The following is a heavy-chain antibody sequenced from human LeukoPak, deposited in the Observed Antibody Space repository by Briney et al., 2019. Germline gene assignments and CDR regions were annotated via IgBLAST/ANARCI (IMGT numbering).Heavy chain of an antibody. CDR3: ARDPTVREAPPSCMDV. J-gene: IGHJ6*04. CDR2: INSDGSST. D-gene: IGHD3-10*01. CDR1: GFTFSIYW. Sequence: GGSLRLSCAASGFTFSIYWMHWVRQAPGKGLVWVSHINSDGSSTSYADSVKGRFTISRDNAKNTLYLQMSSLRVEDTAVYYCARDPTVREAPPSCMDVWGKGTTVIVSS. V-gene: IGHV3-74*01.